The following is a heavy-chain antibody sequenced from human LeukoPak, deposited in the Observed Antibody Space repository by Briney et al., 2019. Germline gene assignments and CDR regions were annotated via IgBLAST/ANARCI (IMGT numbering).Heavy chain of an antibody. CDR3: AKGIDGGWKRGDS. D-gene: IGHD6-19*01. V-gene: IGHV3-23*01. CDR1: GVTFISYS. CDR2: ISGSGGST. Sequence: GGSLRLSCAASGVTFISYSRNWIRQAPGKGLEWVSGISGSGGSTYYADSVKGRFTISRDNSKNTVYLQLSSLRAEGTAVYHCAKGIDGGWKRGDSWGQGALVTVSS. J-gene: IGHJ4*02.